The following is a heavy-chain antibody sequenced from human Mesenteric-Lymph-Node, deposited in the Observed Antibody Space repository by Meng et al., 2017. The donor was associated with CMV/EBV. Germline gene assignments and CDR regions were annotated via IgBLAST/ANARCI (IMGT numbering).Heavy chain of an antibody. CDR3: ARDGWANYGDNSMDV. Sequence: GESLKISCAASGFTFSDYYMSWIRQAPGKGLEWVSYISTSGSTIYYADSVKGRFTISRDNAKNSLFLQMNSLRGEDTAVYYCARDGWANYGDNSMDVWGQGTTVTVSS. CDR1: GFTFSDYY. CDR2: ISTSGSTI. J-gene: IGHJ6*02. D-gene: IGHD4-23*01. V-gene: IGHV3-11*04.